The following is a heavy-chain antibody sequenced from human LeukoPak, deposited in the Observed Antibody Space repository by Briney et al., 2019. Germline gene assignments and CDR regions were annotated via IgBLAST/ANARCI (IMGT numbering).Heavy chain of an antibody. D-gene: IGHD3-10*01. J-gene: IGHJ5*02. CDR3: AREHMIRGVRVWTNWFDP. V-gene: IGHV4-39*07. CDR1: GGSISSSSYY. CDR2: INHSGST. Sequence: PSETLSLTCTVSGGSISSSSYYWGWIRQPPGKGLEWIGEINHSGSTNYNPSLKSRVTISVDTSKNQFSLKLSSVTAADTAVYYCAREHMIRGVRVWTNWFDPWGQGTLVTVSS.